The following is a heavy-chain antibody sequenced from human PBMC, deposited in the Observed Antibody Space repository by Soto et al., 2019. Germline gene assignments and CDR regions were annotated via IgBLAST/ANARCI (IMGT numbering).Heavy chain of an antibody. Sequence: SETLSLTCTVSGGSISSGDYYWSWIRQPPGKGLEWIGYIYYSGSTYYNPSLKSRVTISVDTSKNQFSLKLSSVTAADTAVYYCASGWELLGLDYWGQGTLVTVS. CDR1: GGSISSGDYY. CDR3: ASGWELLGLDY. CDR2: IYYSGST. V-gene: IGHV4-30-4*01. D-gene: IGHD1-26*01. J-gene: IGHJ4*02.